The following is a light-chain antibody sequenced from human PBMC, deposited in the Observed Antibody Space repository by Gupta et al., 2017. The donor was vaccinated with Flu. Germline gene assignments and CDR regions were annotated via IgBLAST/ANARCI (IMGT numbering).Light chain of an antibody. J-gene: IGLJ1*01. CDR1: ASPTQY. CDR3: QSVDSTSTYV. Sequence: SSELTQPPSLSVSPGQTARITCSDDASPTQYAYWYQQKPGQAPLLLIDKDTERPSELPERFSGSTSGTTVTVTIGGGRADDEADYYCQSVDSTSTYVFGTGTKVTV. CDR2: KDT. V-gene: IGLV3-25*03.